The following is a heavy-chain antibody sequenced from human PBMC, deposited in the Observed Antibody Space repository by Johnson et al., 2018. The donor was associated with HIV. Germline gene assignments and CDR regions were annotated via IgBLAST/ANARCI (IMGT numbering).Heavy chain of an antibody. Sequence: QVQLVESGGGVVQPGGSLRLSCAASGFTFNNYAMHWVRQAPGKGLEWVAIIWYNGSNKSYAKSVKGRFTISRDNSRNTLYLQMNSLRAEDTAVYYCAGWLAEAFDVWGQGTMVTVSS. D-gene: IGHD6-19*01. J-gene: IGHJ3*01. CDR3: AGWLAEAFDV. V-gene: IGHV3-33*01. CDR1: GFTFNNYA. CDR2: IWYNGSNK.